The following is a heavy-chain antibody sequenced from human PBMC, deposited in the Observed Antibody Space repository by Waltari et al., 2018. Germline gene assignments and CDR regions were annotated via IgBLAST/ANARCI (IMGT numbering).Heavy chain of an antibody. D-gene: IGHD2-8*01. CDR1: GGSFSGYY. J-gene: IGHJ5*02. CDR3: AIGMGYCTNGVCYDDGRQYNWFDP. CDR2: INHSGST. V-gene: IGHV4-34*01. Sequence: QVQLQQWGAGLLKPSETLSLTCAVYGGSFSGYYWSWIRQPPGKGLEWIGEINHSGSTNYNPSLKSRVTIAVDRSKNQFSLKLSSVTAADTAVYYGAIGMGYCTNGVCYDDGRQYNWFDPWGQGTLVTVSS.